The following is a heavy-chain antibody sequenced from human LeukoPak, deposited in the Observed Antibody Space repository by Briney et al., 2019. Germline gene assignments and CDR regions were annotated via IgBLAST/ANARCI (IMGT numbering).Heavy chain of an antibody. CDR1: GGSISSSSYY. CDR3: ARLGQQLVLFSLLGGEFGP. Sequence: PSETLSLTCTVSGGSISSSSYYWGWIRQPPGKGLEWIGSIYYSGSTYYNPSLKSRVTISVDTSKNQFSLKLSSVTAADTAVYYCARLGQQLVLFSLLGGEFGPWGQGTLVTVSS. CDR2: IYYSGST. J-gene: IGHJ5*02. D-gene: IGHD6-13*01. V-gene: IGHV4-39*01.